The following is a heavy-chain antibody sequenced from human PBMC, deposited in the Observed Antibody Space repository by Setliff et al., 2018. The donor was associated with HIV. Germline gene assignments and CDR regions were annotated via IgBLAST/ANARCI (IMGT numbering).Heavy chain of an antibody. J-gene: IGHJ4*02. Sequence: SETLSLTCTVFGGSMNNYYWNWIRQSPGKGLEWIGYVYYSGSTKYSPSLKSRVSISLDPSTKQVSLRLRSVTAADTAVYYCARGGGPDTNFDSWGRGTLVTVSS. CDR3: ARGGGPDTNFDS. CDR2: VYYSGST. CDR1: GGSMNNYY. V-gene: IGHV4-59*01.